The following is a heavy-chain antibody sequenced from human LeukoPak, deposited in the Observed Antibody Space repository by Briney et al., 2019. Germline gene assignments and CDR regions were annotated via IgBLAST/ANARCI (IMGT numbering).Heavy chain of an antibody. D-gene: IGHD3-22*01. J-gene: IGHJ1*01. CDR1: GASISSSY. V-gene: IGHV4-4*07. CDR3: ARDQTYYVSSGYYYVTYLQH. Sequence: PSETLSLTCTVSGASISSSYCTWIRQSAGEGLEWIGRMSSGGSTTYNPSFKGRVTMSLDTSKRQFSLNLSSVTAADTAVYYCARDQTYYVSSGYYYVTYLQHWGQGILVTVSP. CDR2: MSSGGST.